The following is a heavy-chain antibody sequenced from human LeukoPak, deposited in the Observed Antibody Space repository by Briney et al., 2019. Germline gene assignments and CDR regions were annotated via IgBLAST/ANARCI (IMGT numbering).Heavy chain of an antibody. CDR2: IWYDGSNK. Sequence: GRSLRLSCVASGFTSSSYGMHWVRQAPGKGLEWVAVIWYDGSNKYYADSVKGRFTISRDNSKNTVSLQMNSLRTEDTAMYYCARDRYPDIVATMDYWGQGTLVTVSS. V-gene: IGHV3-30*19. D-gene: IGHD5-12*01. CDR3: ARDRYPDIVATMDY. J-gene: IGHJ4*02. CDR1: GFTSSSYG.